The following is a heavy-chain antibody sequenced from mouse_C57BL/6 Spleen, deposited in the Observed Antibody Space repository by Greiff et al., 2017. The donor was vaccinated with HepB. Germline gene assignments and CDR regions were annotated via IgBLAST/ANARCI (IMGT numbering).Heavy chain of an antibody. CDR2: FHPSDSDT. CDR1: GYTFTSYW. J-gene: IGHJ3*01. Sequence: QVQLKQPGAELVKPGASVKVSCKASGYTFTSYWMHWVKQRPGQGLEWIGRFHPSDSDTNYNQKFKGKATLPVDKSSSTAYMQLSSLTSEDSAVYWCAIEADYGSSSYWGQGTLVTVSA. D-gene: IGHD1-1*01. CDR3: AIEADYGSSSY. V-gene: IGHV1-74*01.